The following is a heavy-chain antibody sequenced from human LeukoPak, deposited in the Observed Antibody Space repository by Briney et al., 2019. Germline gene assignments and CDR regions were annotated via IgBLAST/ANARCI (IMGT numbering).Heavy chain of an antibody. V-gene: IGHV4-59*12. CDR1: GGSLSRYY. J-gene: IGHJ5*02. D-gene: IGHD3-10*01. CDR2: FYYIGTT. Sequence: SETLSLTCKVSGGSLSRYYWSWIRQPPGKGLEWIGYFYYIGTTHYNPSLKSRVTISADTSKNQFSLKLSSVTAADTAVYYCARDRPSRVYSGSGSSQVNRFDPWGQGTLVTVSS. CDR3: ARDRPSRVYSGSGSSQVNRFDP.